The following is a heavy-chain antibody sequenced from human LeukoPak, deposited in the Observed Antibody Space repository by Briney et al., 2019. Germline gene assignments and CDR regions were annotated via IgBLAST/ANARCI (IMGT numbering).Heavy chain of an antibody. CDR2: IIPILGIA. CDR1: GGTFSSYA. D-gene: IGHD3-22*01. V-gene: IGHV1-69*10. CDR3: ARAPLNYYDSSGYIDY. Sequence: GASVEVSCKASGGTFSSYAISWVRQAPGQGLEWMGRIIPILGIANYAQKFQGRVTITADKSTSTAYMELSSLRSEDTAVYYCARAPLNYYDSSGYIDYWGQGTLVTVSS. J-gene: IGHJ4*02.